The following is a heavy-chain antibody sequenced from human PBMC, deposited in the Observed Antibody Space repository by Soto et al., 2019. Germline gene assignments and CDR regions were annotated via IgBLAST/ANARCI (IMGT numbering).Heavy chain of an antibody. CDR2: ITSDSGDI. D-gene: IGHD3-3*01. Sequence: GGSLRLSCTASGFTFNRSTMNWVRQAPGKEPEWVSSITSDSGDINYAESVRGRFTISRDNAKNSLYLQMSSLRAEDTAVYYCARASEGDFWSGYYYGMDVWGQGTTVTVS. J-gene: IGHJ6*02. CDR3: ARASEGDFWSGYYYGMDV. V-gene: IGHV3-21*06. CDR1: GFTFNRST.